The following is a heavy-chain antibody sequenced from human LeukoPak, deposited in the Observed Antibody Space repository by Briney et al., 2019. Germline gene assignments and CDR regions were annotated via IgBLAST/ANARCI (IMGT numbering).Heavy chain of an antibody. D-gene: IGHD6-13*01. CDR1: GFTFSNAW. CDR3: TTYSCSWYFFDY. J-gene: IGHJ4*02. Sequence: GGSLRLSCAASGFTFSNAWMSWVRQAPGKGLEWVGRIKSETDGGTAEYAAPVKGRFTISRDDSKNTLYLQMNSLKTEDTAVYYCTTYSCSWYFFDYWGQGTLVTVSS. CDR2: IKSETDGGTA. V-gene: IGHV3-15*01.